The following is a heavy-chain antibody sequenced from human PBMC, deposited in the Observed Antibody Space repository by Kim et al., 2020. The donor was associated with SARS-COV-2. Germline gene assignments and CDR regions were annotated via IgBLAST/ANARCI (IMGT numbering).Heavy chain of an antibody. Sequence: GGSLRLSCAASGFTFSSYAMSWVRQAPGKGLEWVSAISGSGGSTYYADSVKGRFTISRDNSKNTLYLQMNSLRAEDTAVYYCAKDLLMSSYYENDAFDIWGQGTMVTVSS. J-gene: IGHJ3*02. CDR2: ISGSGGST. V-gene: IGHV3-23*01. CDR1: GFTFSSYA. CDR3: AKDLLMSSYYENDAFDI. D-gene: IGHD3-22*01.